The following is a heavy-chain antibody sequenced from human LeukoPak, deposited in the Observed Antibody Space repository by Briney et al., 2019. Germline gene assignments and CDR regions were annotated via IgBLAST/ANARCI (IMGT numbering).Heavy chain of an antibody. CDR1: GFTFRSYD. D-gene: IGHD3-22*01. J-gene: IGHJ3*02. CDR3: AREDSSGAFDI. CDR2: VWYDESNK. V-gene: IGHV3-33*01. Sequence: PGRSLRLSCAASGFTFRSYDMHWVRQAPGKGLEWVAVVWYDESNKYYVDSVKGRFTISRDNSKNTLYLQMNSPRVEDTALYYCAREDSSGAFDIWGQGTMVTVSS.